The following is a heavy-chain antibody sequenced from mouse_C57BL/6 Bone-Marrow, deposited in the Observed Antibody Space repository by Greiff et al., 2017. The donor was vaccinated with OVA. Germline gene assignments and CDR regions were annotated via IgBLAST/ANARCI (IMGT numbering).Heavy chain of an antibody. V-gene: IGHV5-16*01. CDR2: INYDGSST. Sequence: EVKLMESEGGLVQPGSSMKLSCTASGFTFSDYYMAWVRQVPEKGLEWVANINYDGSSTYYLDSLKSRFIISRDNAKNILYLQMSSLKSEDTATYYCARDFGYYVFDYWGQGTTLTVSS. D-gene: IGHD2-3*01. J-gene: IGHJ2*01. CDR3: ARDFGYYVFDY. CDR1: GFTFSDYY.